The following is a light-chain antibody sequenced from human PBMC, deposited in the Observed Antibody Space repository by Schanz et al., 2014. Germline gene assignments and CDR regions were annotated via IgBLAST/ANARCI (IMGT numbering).Light chain of an antibody. Sequence: ETVMTQSPATLSVSPGERATLSCRASQSISNNLAWYQQKRGQAPRLLIYGASSRATDIPDRFSGSGSGTEFTLTISSLQSEDFAVYYCQQYYSWPPYTFGQGTNLEI. CDR3: QQYYSWPPYT. V-gene: IGKV3-15*01. CDR1: QSISNN. J-gene: IGKJ2*01. CDR2: GAS.